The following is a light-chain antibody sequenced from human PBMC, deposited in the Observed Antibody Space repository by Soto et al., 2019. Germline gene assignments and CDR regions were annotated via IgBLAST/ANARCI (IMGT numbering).Light chain of an antibody. V-gene: IGKV1-17*01. J-gene: IGKJ1*01. CDR1: QSIRND. Sequence: DIQMTPSPSSLSPSLGHSVTITCQASQSIRNDLCGYHQKPAKAPNCLIYAAASMQGGVPSRFSGSGSGTEFTLTTSSMQDEDFATDYCLQHNSYPGTFGQGTKVDIK. CDR2: AAA. CDR3: LQHNSYPGT.